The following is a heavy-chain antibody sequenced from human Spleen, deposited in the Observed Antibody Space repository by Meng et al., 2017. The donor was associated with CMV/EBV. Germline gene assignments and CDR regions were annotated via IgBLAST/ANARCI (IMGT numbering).Heavy chain of an antibody. J-gene: IGHJ4*02. CDR2: VSAYNGNT. V-gene: IGHV1-18*01. D-gene: IGHD6-13*01. CDR1: GYNFINYG. CDR3: ARAAGSSWYEPFDY. Sequence: AGYNFINYGVSWVRQAPGQGLEYMGWVSAYNGNTNFAQKLQGRVTMTTDTSTSTAYMELRSLRSDDTAVYYCARAAGSSWYEPFDYWGQGTLVTVSS.